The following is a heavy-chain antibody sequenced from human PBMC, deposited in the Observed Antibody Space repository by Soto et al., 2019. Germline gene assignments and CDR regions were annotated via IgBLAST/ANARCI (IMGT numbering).Heavy chain of an antibody. CDR2: IIPIFGTA. J-gene: IGHJ3*02. CDR3: ARDAYYYDSSDPGAFDI. D-gene: IGHD3-22*01. Sequence: QVQLVQSGAEVKKPGSSVKVSCKASGGTFSSYAICWVRQAPGQGLEWMGGIIPIFGTANYAQKFQGRVTITADESTSTAYMELSSLRSEDTAVYYCARDAYYYDSSDPGAFDIWGQGTMVTVSS. CDR1: GGTFSSYA. V-gene: IGHV1-69*01.